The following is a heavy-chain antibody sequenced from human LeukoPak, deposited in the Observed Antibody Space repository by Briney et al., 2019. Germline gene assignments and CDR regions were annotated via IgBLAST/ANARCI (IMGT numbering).Heavy chain of an antibody. CDR3: ARDMSGSGWSDDAFDI. Sequence: ASVKVSCKASGYTFTGYYMHWVRQAPGQGLEWMGWISAYNGNTNYAQKLQGRVTMTTDTSTSTAYMELRSLRSDDTAVYYCARDMSGSGWSDDAFDIWGQGTMVTVSS. J-gene: IGHJ3*02. V-gene: IGHV1-18*04. CDR2: ISAYNGNT. D-gene: IGHD6-19*01. CDR1: GYTFTGYY.